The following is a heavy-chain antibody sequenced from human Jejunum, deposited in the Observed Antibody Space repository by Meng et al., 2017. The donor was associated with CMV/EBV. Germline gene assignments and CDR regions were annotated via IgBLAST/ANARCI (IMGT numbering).Heavy chain of an antibody. Sequence: YSFYTHWIGWVRQMPGKGLEWVGMIWPGDSDTRYSPSFEGQVTMSVDRSISTAYLQWSSLKASDTAMYYCARTTIAGTQRLYNWFDPWGQGTLVTVSS. V-gene: IGHV5-51*01. CDR2: IWPGDSDT. J-gene: IGHJ5*02. D-gene: IGHD1-7*01. CDR1: YSFYTHW. CDR3: ARTTIAGTQRLYNWFDP.